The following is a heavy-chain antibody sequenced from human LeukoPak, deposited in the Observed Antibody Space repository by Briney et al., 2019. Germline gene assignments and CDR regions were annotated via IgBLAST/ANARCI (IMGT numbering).Heavy chain of an antibody. D-gene: IGHD5-18*01. Sequence: ASVKVSCKASGYTFTGYYMHWVRQAPGQGLEWMGCIIPIFGTANYAQKFQGRVTITADESASTAYMELSSLRSEDTAVYYCAVYSYGWYYGMDVWGKGTTVTVSS. V-gene: IGHV1-69*13. CDR2: IIPIFGTA. J-gene: IGHJ6*04. CDR3: AVYSYGWYYGMDV. CDR1: GYTFTGYY.